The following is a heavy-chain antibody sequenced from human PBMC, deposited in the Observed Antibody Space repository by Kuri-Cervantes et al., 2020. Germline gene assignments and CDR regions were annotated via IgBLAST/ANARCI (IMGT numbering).Heavy chain of an antibody. CDR2: IYYSGST. CDR1: GGSVSSGSYY. V-gene: IGHV4-61*01. J-gene: IGHJ4*02. CDR3: SGGGY. Sequence: SETLSLTCTVSGGSVSSGSYYWSWIRQPPGKGLEWIGYIYYSGSTNYNPSLKSRVTISVDTSKNQFSLKLTFVTAADTAMYFCSGGGYWGQGTLVTVSS.